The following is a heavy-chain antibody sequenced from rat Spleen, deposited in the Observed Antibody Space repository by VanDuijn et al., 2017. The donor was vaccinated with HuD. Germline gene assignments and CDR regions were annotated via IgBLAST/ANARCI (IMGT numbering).Heavy chain of an antibody. J-gene: IGHJ2*01. CDR1: GFTFSDYY. CDR3: ARCFDL. Sequence: EVHLVESGGGLVQPGGSLKLSCAASGFTFSDYYMAWVRQAPTKGLEWVATISYDGSSTYYRDSVRGRFSISRDNAKSILYLQMDSLRSEDTATYYCARCFDLWGQGVMVTVTS. CDR2: ISYDGSST. V-gene: IGHV5-7*01.